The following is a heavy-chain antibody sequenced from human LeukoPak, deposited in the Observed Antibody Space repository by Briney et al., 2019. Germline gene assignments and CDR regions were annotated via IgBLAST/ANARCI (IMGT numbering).Heavy chain of an antibody. CDR3: ARGPGPEGPYSGSSSSFLSTY. CDR1: GGTFSSYA. Sequence: SVKVSCKASGGTFSSYAISWVRQAPGQGLEWMGGIIPIFGTANYAQKFQGRVTITADKSTSTAYMELSSLRSEDTAVYYCARGPGPEGPYSGSSSSFLSTYWGQGTLVTVSS. CDR2: IIPIFGTA. D-gene: IGHD6-6*01. J-gene: IGHJ4*02. V-gene: IGHV1-69*06.